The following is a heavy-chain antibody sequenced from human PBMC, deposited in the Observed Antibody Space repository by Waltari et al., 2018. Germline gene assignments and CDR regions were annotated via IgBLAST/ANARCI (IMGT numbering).Heavy chain of an antibody. V-gene: IGHV4-38-2*01. CDR3: AGRVEYSSSPGAFDI. CDR2: IYHSGST. J-gene: IGHJ3*02. CDR1: GYSISSGYY. D-gene: IGHD6-6*01. Sequence: QVQLQESGPGLVKPSETLSLTCAVSGYSISSGYYWGWIRQPPGKGLEWIGSIYHSGSTYYNPSLKSRVTISVDTSKNQFSLKLSSVTAADTAVYYCAGRVEYSSSPGAFDIWGQGTMVTVSS.